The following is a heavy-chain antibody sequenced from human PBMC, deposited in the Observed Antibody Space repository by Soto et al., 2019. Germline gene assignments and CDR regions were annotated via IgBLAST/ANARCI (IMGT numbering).Heavy chain of an antibody. CDR2: IFHSGIT. CDR1: GGSITRGPSS. V-gene: IGHV4-30-2*01. CDR3: ARDRYFYDSAGYYRTLDS. Sequence: SETLSLTCSVSGGSITRGPSSWNWVRQPPGKGLEWIGYIFHSGITDYNPSVKSRVTISVDKSKNLFSLKLTSVTAADTAVYYCARDRYFYDSAGYYRTLDSWGQGILVTVSS. D-gene: IGHD3-22*01. J-gene: IGHJ5*01.